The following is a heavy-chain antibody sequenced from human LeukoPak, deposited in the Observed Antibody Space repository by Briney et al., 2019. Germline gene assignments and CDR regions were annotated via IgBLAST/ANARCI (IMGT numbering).Heavy chain of an antibody. D-gene: IGHD3-22*01. Sequence: GRSLRLSCAASGFTFSSYAMHWVRQAPGKGLEWVAVISYDGSNKYYADSVKGRFTISRDNSKNTPYLQMNSLRAEDMAVYYCAGLVVVNNWFDPWGQGTLVTVSS. CDR1: GFTFSSYA. V-gene: IGHV3-30-3*01. CDR3: AGLVVVNNWFDP. J-gene: IGHJ5*02. CDR2: ISYDGSNK.